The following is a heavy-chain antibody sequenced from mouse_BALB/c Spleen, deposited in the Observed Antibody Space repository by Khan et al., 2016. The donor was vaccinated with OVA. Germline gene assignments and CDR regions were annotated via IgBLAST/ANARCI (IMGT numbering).Heavy chain of an antibody. V-gene: IGHV2-9*02. CDR1: GFSLTSYG. CDR3: ARPYCGSAWFAY. Sequence: QMQLEESGPGLVAPSQSLSITCTVSGFSLTSYGVHWVRQPPGKGLEWLGVLWAGGSTNYNSALMSRLSISKDNSKNQVFLKMNSLQTDDTAMYYCARPYCGSAWFAYWGQGTLVTVSA. J-gene: IGHJ3*01. D-gene: IGHD1-1*01. CDR2: LWAGGST.